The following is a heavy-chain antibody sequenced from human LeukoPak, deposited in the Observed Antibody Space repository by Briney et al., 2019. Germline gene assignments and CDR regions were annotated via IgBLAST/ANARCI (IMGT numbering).Heavy chain of an antibody. D-gene: IGHD3-10*01. CDR1: GGSISSYY. Sequence: SETLSLTCTVSGGSISSYYWSWIRQPPGKGLECIGYIYYSGSTNYNPSLKSRVTISVDTSKNQLSLKLSSVTAADTAVYYCARVGTMVRGGPLACDIWGQGTMVTVSS. J-gene: IGHJ3*02. CDR3: ARVGTMVRGGPLACDI. CDR2: IYYSGST. V-gene: IGHV4-59*01.